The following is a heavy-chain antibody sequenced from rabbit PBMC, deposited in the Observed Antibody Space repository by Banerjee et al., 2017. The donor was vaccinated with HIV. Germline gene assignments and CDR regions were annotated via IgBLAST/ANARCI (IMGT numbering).Heavy chain of an antibody. CDR2: IYTGNDST. J-gene: IGHJ3*01. CDR1: GFDFSSYG. Sequence: QEQLVESGGGLVQPGGSLKLSCKASGFDFSSYGVSWVRQAPGKGLEWIGYIYTGNDSTYYASWTKGRFTFTKTSSTTVTLQMTSLTAADTATYFCTREGGLWGQGTLVTVS. CDR3: TREGGL. V-gene: IGHV1S45*01.